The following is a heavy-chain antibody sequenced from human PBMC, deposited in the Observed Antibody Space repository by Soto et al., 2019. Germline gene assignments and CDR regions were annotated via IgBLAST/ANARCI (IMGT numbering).Heavy chain of an antibody. D-gene: IGHD1-1*01. J-gene: IGHJ4*02. Sequence: PGGSLRLSCAASGFTFSSHPMSCIRQAPGKRLEWASTLGFSGGTYYTDSVRGRFTISRDNSKNTLHLQMKALRVDETAIYYCARRATAAATKFHYFHYWGLGTLVTVSS. CDR2: LGFSGGT. CDR1: GFTFSSHP. CDR3: ARRATAAATKFHYFHY. V-gene: IGHV3-23*01.